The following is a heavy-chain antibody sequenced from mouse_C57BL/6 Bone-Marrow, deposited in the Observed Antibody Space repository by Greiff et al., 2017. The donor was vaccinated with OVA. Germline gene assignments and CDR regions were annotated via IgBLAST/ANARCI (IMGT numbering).Heavy chain of an antibody. Sequence: VQLQQPGAELVRPGPSVKLSCKASGYTFTNYWMHRVKQRPGQGLEWIGVIAPSDSYINYNQKFKGRATLTVDTSSSTAYMHLSSLTSEDSAVYYCAHYGSRLYLHYWGQGTSLTVSS. V-gene: IGHV1-59*01. CDR1: GYTFTNYW. CDR2: IAPSDSYI. D-gene: IGHD1-1*01. J-gene: IGHJ2*02. CDR3: AHYGSRLYLHY.